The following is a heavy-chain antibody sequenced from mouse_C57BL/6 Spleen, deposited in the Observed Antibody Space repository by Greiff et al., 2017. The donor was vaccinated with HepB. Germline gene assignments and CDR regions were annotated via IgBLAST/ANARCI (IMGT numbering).Heavy chain of an antibody. D-gene: IGHD1-1*01. CDR2: ISSGGDYI. J-gene: IGHJ2*01. CDR1: GFTFSSYA. Sequence: EVKLMESGAGLVKPGGSLKLSCAASGFTFSSYAMSWVRQTPEKRLEWVAYISSGGDYIYYADTVKGRFTISRDNARNTLYLQMSSLKSEDTAMYYCTRERDYAYYFDYWGQGTTLTVSS. V-gene: IGHV5-9-1*02. CDR3: TRERDYAYYFDY.